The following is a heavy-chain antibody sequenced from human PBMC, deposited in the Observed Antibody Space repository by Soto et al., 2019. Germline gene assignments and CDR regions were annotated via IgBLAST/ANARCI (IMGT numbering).Heavy chain of an antibody. CDR3: AGTTSLQWYYMDV. J-gene: IGHJ6*03. Sequence: SQTLSLTCAISGDRLSSKSAAWNWIRQSTSRGLEWLGRTYYRSRRYNEYAVSVKSQITVNPDQSKHQSYQHQNSVTPEALAVNDWAGTTSLQWYYMDVWDKGTTVTVSS. D-gene: IGHD1-7*01. CDR1: GDRLSSKSAA. V-gene: IGHV6-1*01. CDR2: TYYRSRRYN.